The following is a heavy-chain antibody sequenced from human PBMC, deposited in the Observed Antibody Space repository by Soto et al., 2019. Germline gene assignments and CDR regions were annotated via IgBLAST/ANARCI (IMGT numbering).Heavy chain of an antibody. D-gene: IGHD3-10*01. V-gene: IGHV3-23*01. J-gene: IGHJ6*03. CDR2: LSGSGDKT. CDR1: GFTVYGNF. CDR3: ARDKVAVVRGVTIYYMDV. Sequence: EVQLLESGGGLVQPGGSLKLSCAVSGFTVYGNFMTWVRQAPGKGLEWVSTLSGSGDKTYYADSVKGRFTISRDSSKNTVDLEMNSLRVEDTAVYFCARDKVAVVRGVTIYYMDVWGKGTTISVSS.